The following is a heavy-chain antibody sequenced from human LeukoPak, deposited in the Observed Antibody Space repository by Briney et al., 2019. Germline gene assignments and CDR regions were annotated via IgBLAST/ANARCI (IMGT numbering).Heavy chain of an antibody. CDR1: GYSISSGYY. CDR2: IYHTGST. V-gene: IGHV4-38-2*02. CDR3: ARVRGYCSSGSCGMDV. D-gene: IGHD2-15*01. Sequence: SETLSLTCTVSGYSISSGYYWGWIRQPPGKGLEWIGSIYHTGSTYYNPSLKSRVTISVDTSKNQFSLKLSSVTAADTAVYYCARVRGYCSSGSCGMDVWGQGTTVTVSS. J-gene: IGHJ6*02.